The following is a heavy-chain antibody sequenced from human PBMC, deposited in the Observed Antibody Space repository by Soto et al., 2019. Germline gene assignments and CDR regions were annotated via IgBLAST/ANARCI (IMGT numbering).Heavy chain of an antibody. CDR3: AKEGSSGYASEDAFDI. CDR1: GFTFDDYT. V-gene: IGHV3-43*01. CDR2: ISWDGGST. D-gene: IGHD3-22*01. J-gene: IGHJ3*02. Sequence: GGSLRLSCAASGFTFDDYTMHWVRQAPGKGLEWVSLISWDGGSTYYADSVKGRFTISRDNSKNSLYLQMNSLRTEDTALYYCAKEGSSGYASEDAFDIWGQGTMVTVSS.